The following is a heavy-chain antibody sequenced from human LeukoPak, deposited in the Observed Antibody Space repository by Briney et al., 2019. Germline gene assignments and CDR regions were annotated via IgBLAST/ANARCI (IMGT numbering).Heavy chain of an antibody. J-gene: IGHJ3*02. V-gene: IGHV4-30-4*08. D-gene: IGHD5-24*01. Sequence: SQTLSLTCTVSGGSISSGDYYWSWIRQPPGKGLEWIGYIYYSGSTYYNPSLKSRVTISVATSKNQYSLKLSSVTAADTAVYYCAGYDRDGYNEEAFDIWGQGTMVTVSS. CDR1: GGSISSGDYY. CDR2: IYYSGST. CDR3: AGYDRDGYNEEAFDI.